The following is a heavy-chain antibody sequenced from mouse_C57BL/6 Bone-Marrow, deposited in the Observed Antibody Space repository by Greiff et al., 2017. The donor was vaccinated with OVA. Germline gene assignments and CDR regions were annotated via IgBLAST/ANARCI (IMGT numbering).Heavy chain of an antibody. J-gene: IGHJ2*01. CDR3: TVYYGNYPYYFDY. V-gene: IGHV14-4*01. CDR2: IDPENGDT. CDR1: GFNIKDDY. D-gene: IGHD2-1*01. Sequence: EVKLVESGAELVRPGASVKLSCKASGFNIKDDYMHWVKQRPEQGLEWIGWIDPENGDTEYASKFQGKATITADTSSNTAYLQLSSLTSEDTAVYYCTVYYGNYPYYFDYWGQGTTLTVSS.